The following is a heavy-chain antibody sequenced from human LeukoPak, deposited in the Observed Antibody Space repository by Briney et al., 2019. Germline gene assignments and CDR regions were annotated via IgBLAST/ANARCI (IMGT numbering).Heavy chain of an antibody. J-gene: IGHJ4*02. CDR2: IYYSGNT. Sequence: PSETLSLTCTVSGDSISYYYWSWIRQPPGKGLEWIGKIYYSGNTNYNPSLKSRVTISVDTSKNQFSLKLSSVTAADTAVYYCARVRGYSYDSSDFDYWGQGILVTVSS. CDR1: GDSISYYY. CDR3: ARVRGYSYDSSDFDY. V-gene: IGHV4-59*01. D-gene: IGHD5-18*01.